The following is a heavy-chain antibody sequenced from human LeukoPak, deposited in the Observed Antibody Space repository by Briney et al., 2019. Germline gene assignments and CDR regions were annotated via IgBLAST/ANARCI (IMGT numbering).Heavy chain of an antibody. J-gene: IGHJ4*02. CDR3: AKALPRSHCSSTSCYVVDY. Sequence: GGSLRLSCAPSGFTFSSYAMSWVRQAPGKGLERVSAISGSGGRTYYADSVKGRFTISRDNSKNTLYLQMNSLRAEDTAVYYCAKALPRSHCSSTSCYVVDYWGQGTLVTVSS. V-gene: IGHV3-23*01. CDR1: GFTFSSYA. D-gene: IGHD2-2*01. CDR2: ISGSGGRT.